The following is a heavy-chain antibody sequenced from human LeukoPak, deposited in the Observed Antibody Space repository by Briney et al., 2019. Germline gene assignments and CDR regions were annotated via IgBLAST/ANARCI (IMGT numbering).Heavy chain of an antibody. CDR2: INSDGSST. J-gene: IGHJ5*02. Sequence: PGGSLRLSCAASGFTFSSYWMHWVRQAPGKGLVWVSRINSDGSSTSYADSVKGRFTISRDNSKNTLYLRMNSLRAEDTAVYYCAKDSLNWFGESISWGQGTLVTVSS. CDR1: GFTFSSYW. D-gene: IGHD3-10*01. CDR3: AKDSLNWFGESIS. V-gene: IGHV3-74*01.